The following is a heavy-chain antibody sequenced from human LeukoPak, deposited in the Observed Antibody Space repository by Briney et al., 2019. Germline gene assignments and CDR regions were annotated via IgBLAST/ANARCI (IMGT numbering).Heavy chain of an antibody. D-gene: IGHD6-13*01. J-gene: IGHJ4*02. Sequence: GGSLRPSCAPSVITFSTFWMIWVRQAPGKGLEWVANIKEDGSEKYYVDSVKGRFTIARDNAKNSLYLQMNSLKAEDTAVYYCVRGGSNFDFWGQGTLVTVSS. CDR2: IKEDGSEK. CDR1: VITFSTFW. CDR3: VRGGSNFDF. V-gene: IGHV3-7*04.